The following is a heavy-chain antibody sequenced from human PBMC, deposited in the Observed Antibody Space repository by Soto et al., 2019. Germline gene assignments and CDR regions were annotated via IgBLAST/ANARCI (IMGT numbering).Heavy chain of an antibody. J-gene: IGHJ6*02. V-gene: IGHV4-31*03. CDR3: ARDHEDSRPGSYGMDV. D-gene: IGHD6-6*01. CDR1: GGSISSGGYY. Sequence: QVQLQESGPGLVKPSQTLSLTCTVSGGSISSGGYYWSWIRQHPGKGLEWIGYIYYSGSTYHNPSLKSRVTISVDTSKNQFSLKLSSVTAADTAVYYCARDHEDSRPGSYGMDVWGQGTTVTVSS. CDR2: IYYSGST.